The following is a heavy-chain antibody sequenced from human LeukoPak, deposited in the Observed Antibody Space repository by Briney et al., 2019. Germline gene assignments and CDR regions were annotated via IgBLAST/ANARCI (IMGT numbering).Heavy chain of an antibody. Sequence: ASVKVSCKASGYSFTSNYIHWVRQAPGQGLEWMGMIYPRDGSTSYAQKFQGRVTVTRDTSTSTVHMELSGLRSEDTAVYYCARESGVTTSFGDIDYWGQGTLVTVSS. V-gene: IGHV1-46*01. CDR2: IYPRDGST. D-gene: IGHD4-17*01. J-gene: IGHJ4*02. CDR3: ARESGVTTSFGDIDY. CDR1: GYSFTSNY.